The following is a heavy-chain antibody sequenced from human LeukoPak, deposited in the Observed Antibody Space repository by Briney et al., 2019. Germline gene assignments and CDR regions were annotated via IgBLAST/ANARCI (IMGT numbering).Heavy chain of an antibody. D-gene: IGHD3-10*02. Sequence: GGSLRLSCAASRFTFSSYEMNWVRQAPGKGLEWVSYISSSGSAIYYADSVKGRFTISRDNAKNSLYLQMNSLRAEDTAVYYCAELGITMIGGVWGKGTTVTISS. J-gene: IGHJ6*04. V-gene: IGHV3-48*03. CDR2: ISSSGSAI. CDR3: AELGITMIGGV. CDR1: RFTFSSYE.